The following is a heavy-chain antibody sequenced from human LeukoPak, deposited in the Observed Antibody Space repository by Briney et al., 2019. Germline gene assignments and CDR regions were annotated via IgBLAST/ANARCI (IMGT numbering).Heavy chain of an antibody. Sequence: GESLKISCKGSGYSLTSYWIGWVRQMPGKGLEWMGIIYPGDSDTRYSPSFQGQVTISADKSISTAYLQWSSLKASDTAMYYCARRKPYDSSGYYFDYWGQGTLVTVSS. J-gene: IGHJ4*02. D-gene: IGHD3-22*01. CDR1: GYSLTSYW. CDR3: ARRKPYDSSGYYFDY. CDR2: IYPGDSDT. V-gene: IGHV5-51*01.